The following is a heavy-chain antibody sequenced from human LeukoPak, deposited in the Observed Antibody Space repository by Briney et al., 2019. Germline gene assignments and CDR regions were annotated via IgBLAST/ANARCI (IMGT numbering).Heavy chain of an antibody. J-gene: IGHJ4*02. CDR3: TRVGTSGDYSDY. V-gene: IGHV4-39*07. Sequence: PSETLSLTCTVSGGSISSSSYYWGWIRQPPGKGLEWIGSIYYSGSTYYNPSLKSRVTISVDTSKNQFSLKLSSVTAADTAVYYCTRVGTSGDYSDYWGQGTLVTVSS. D-gene: IGHD3-10*01. CDR1: GGSISSSSYY. CDR2: IYYSGST.